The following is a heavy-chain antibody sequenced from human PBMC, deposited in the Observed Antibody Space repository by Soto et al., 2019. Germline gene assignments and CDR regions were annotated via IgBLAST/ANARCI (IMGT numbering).Heavy chain of an antibody. CDR1: GYTFTSYG. V-gene: IGHV1-3*01. Sequence: ASGKVSSEASGYTFTSYGMHWVRQAPGQRLEWMGWINAGNGNTKYSQKFQGRVTITRDTSASTAYMELSSLRSEDTAVYYCARVVAGTLVDYWGQGTLVTVSS. J-gene: IGHJ4*02. D-gene: IGHD6-19*01. CDR2: INAGNGNT. CDR3: ARVVAGTLVDY.